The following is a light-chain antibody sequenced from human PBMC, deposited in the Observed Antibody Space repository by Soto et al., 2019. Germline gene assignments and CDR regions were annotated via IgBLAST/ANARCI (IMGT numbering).Light chain of an antibody. V-gene: IGLV2-14*03. J-gene: IGLJ3*02. Sequence: QSALTQPASVSGCPGQSITISCTGTSTDVDDYNYVSWYQQHPGKAPKLMIYDVINRPSGVSDRFSGSKSGNTASLTISGLQAEDEADYHCCSYTIRTSWVFGGGTKLTVL. CDR2: DVI. CDR3: CSYTIRTSWV. CDR1: STDVDDYNY.